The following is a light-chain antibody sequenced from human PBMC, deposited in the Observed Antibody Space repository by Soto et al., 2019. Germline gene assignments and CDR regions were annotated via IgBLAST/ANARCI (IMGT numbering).Light chain of an antibody. J-gene: IGKJ3*01. CDR1: QRVSSY. CDR3: QQRSNWPPLFT. Sequence: EIVLTQSPATLSLSLGERATLSCMASQRVSSYLAWYQQKPGQAPRLLIYDASNMATGIPARFSGSGSGTYFTLTISSLEPEDVAVYYCQQRSNWPPLFTFGPGTKVDIK. V-gene: IGKV3-11*01. CDR2: DAS.